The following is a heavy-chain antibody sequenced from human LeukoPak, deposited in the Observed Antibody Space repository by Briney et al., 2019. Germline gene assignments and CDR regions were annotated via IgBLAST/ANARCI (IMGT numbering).Heavy chain of an antibody. J-gene: IGHJ4*02. Sequence: TGGSLRLSCAASGFTFSSYAMSWVRQAPGKGLEWVSAISGSGGSTYYADSVKGRFTISRDNSKNTLYLQLNSLRAEDTAVYYCAKTMVRGVIVYWGQGTLVTVSS. CDR3: AKTMVRGVIVY. CDR1: GFTFSSYA. D-gene: IGHD3-10*01. CDR2: ISGSGGST. V-gene: IGHV3-23*01.